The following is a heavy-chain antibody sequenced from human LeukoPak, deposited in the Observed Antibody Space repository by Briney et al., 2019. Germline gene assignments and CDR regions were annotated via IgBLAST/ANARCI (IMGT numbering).Heavy chain of an antibody. CDR2: IKSDGNT. CDR3: ARAPSEIGGYYPEYFRH. Sequence: GGSLRLSCAASGFTFSSYWMHWVRQAPGKGLVWVSRIKSDGNTNYADPVKGRFTISRVNAKNTVSLQMNSLRAEDTGVYYCARAPSEIGGYYPEYFRHWGQGTLVTVSS. CDR1: GFTFSSYW. V-gene: IGHV3-74*01. D-gene: IGHD3-22*01. J-gene: IGHJ1*01.